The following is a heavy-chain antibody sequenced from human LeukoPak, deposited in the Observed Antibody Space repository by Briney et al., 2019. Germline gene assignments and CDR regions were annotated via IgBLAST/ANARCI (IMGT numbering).Heavy chain of an antibody. Sequence: ASVKVSCKASGYTFTSYGISWVRQAPGQGLEWMGRIIPILGIANYAQKFQGRVTITADKSTSTAYMELSSLRSEDTAVYYCARGTEGYCSGGSCYSSGNWGQGTLVTVSS. CDR1: GYTFTSYG. V-gene: IGHV1-69*04. CDR2: IIPILGIA. D-gene: IGHD2-15*01. J-gene: IGHJ4*02. CDR3: ARGTEGYCSGGSCYSSGN.